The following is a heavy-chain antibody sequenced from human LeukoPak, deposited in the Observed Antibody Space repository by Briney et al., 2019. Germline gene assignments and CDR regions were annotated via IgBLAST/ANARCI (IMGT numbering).Heavy chain of an antibody. D-gene: IGHD3-10*01. CDR2: ISGSGGST. CDR1: GFTFSSYA. V-gene: IGHV3-23*01. J-gene: IGHJ4*02. CDR3: AKPAHYGSGSPFDC. Sequence: GGSLRLSCAASGFTFSSYAMSWVRQAPGKWLHWVSGISGSGGSTYYADSVKGRFTISRDNSKNTLYLQMNSLRVEDTAVYYCAKPAHYGSGSPFDCWGQGTLVTVSS.